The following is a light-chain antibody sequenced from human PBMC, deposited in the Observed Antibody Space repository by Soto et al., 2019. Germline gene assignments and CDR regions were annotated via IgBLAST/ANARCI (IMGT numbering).Light chain of an antibody. CDR1: KLGDKY. Sequence: SYELTQPPSVSVSPGQTASITCSGDKLGDKYACWYQQKPGQSPVLVIYQDSKRPSGIPERFSGSNSGNTAPLTISGTQAMDEADYYCQAWDSSSYVFATGTKLTVL. J-gene: IGLJ1*01. V-gene: IGLV3-1*01. CDR2: QDS. CDR3: QAWDSSSYV.